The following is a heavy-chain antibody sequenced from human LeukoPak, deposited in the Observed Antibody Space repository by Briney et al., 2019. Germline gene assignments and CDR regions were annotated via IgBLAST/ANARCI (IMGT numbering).Heavy chain of an antibody. Sequence: SETLSLTCTVSSGSISSYYWSWIRQPPGKGLEWLGYIYYSGSTNYNPSLKCRVTISVETSKTQFSLKLTSVNAGDTAVYYCARGVNSGYFDYCGQGTLVTVSS. CDR3: ARGVNSGYFDY. V-gene: IGHV4-59*01. J-gene: IGHJ4*02. D-gene: IGHD1-26*01. CDR2: IYYSGST. CDR1: SGSISSYY.